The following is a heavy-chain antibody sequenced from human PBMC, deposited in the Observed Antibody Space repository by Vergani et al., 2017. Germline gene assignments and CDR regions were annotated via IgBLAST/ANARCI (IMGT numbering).Heavy chain of an antibody. Sequence: QVQLQESGPGLVKPSETLSLTCTVSGGSISSYYWSWIRQPPGKGLEWIGYIYYSGSTYYNPSLKSRVTISVDTSKNQFSLKLSSVTAEDTAVYYCARYPGIQPYYYGMDVWGQGTTVTVSS. V-gene: IGHV4-59*06. D-gene: IGHD5-18*01. CDR3: ARYPGIQPYYYGMDV. CDR2: IYYSGST. CDR1: GGSISSYY. J-gene: IGHJ6*02.